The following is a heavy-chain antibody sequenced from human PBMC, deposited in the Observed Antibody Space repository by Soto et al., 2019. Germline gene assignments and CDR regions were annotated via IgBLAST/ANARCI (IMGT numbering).Heavy chain of an antibody. CDR2: ISGSGENT. V-gene: IGHV3-23*01. J-gene: IGHJ2*01. CDR1: GFTFSSYA. Sequence: EVQLLESGGGLVQPGGSLRLSCAISGFTFSSYAMSWVRQAPGKGLEWVADISGSGENTHYADSVKGRFTISRDNSKNTLYVQMNSLRAEDTAIYYCAKSAYFSGWYFDLWGRGTLVTVSS. D-gene: IGHD3-16*01. CDR3: AKSAYFSGWYFDL.